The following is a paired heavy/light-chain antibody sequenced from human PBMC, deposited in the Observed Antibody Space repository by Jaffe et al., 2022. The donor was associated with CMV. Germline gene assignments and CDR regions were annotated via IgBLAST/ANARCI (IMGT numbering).Light chain of an antibody. CDR2: DVS. J-gene: IGLJ1*01. CDR3: CSYTSSRTVV. Sequence: QSALTQPASVTGSLGQSITISCTGTSSDVGIYNYVAWYQQHPGKAPKLFIYDVSDRPSGVSNRFSGSKSGNTASLTISGLQAEDEAHYYCCSYTSSRTVVFGTGTRVVVL. CDR1: SSDVGIYNY. V-gene: IGLV2-14*03.
Heavy chain of an antibody. CDR3: AMGYTSMSS. CDR1: GFTFSSDA. J-gene: IGHJ5*02. Sequence: EVQVLESGGGLVQPGGSLRLSCVASGFTFSSDAMSWVRQAPGKGLEWVSGISSGTTFYTDSVKGRFTISRDSSNNTLYLQLSRLRAEDTAVYYCAMGYTSMSSWGQGTLVTVSS. V-gene: IGHV3-23*01. CDR2: ISSGTT. D-gene: IGHD2-2*02.